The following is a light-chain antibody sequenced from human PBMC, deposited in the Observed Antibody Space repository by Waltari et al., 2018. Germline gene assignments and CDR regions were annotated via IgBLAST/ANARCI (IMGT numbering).Light chain of an antibody. V-gene: IGLV2-14*01. Sequence: QSALTQPASVSGSPGQSITISCTGPSRDIGNYNYVPWYQQHPGKAPKLLIYDVSNRPSGVSNRFSGSKSGNTASLTISGLQAEDEADYYCSSYTSSSTWVFGGGTKLTVL. CDR2: DVS. CDR3: SSYTSSSTWV. J-gene: IGLJ3*02. CDR1: SRDIGNYNY.